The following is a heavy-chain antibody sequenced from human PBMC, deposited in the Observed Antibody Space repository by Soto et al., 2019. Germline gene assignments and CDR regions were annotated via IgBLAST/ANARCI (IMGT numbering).Heavy chain of an antibody. Sequence: GGSLRLSCAASGFTFSNAWMSWVRQAPGKGLEWVGRIKSKTDGGTTDYAAPVKGRFTISRDDSKNTLYLQMNSLKTEDTAIYYCAKDGYDSSGDLYYFDYWGQGIPVTVSS. CDR2: IKSKTDGGTT. V-gene: IGHV3-15*01. CDR1: GFTFSNAW. J-gene: IGHJ4*02. D-gene: IGHD3-22*01. CDR3: AKDGYDSSGDLYYFDY.